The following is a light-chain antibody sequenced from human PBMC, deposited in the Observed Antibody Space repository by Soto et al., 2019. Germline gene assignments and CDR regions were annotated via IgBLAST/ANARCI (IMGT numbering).Light chain of an antibody. CDR1: QSVSND. CDR2: GES. CDR3: QQYNNWPQT. V-gene: IGKV3-15*01. J-gene: IGKJ1*01. Sequence: EIVLTQSPGTLSLSPGERATLSCRASQSVSNDLAWYQQKPGQSPRILIYGESTRATSFPARFSGSGSGTDFTLTISSMQSEEFAVYYCQQYNNWPQTFGQGTKVDI.